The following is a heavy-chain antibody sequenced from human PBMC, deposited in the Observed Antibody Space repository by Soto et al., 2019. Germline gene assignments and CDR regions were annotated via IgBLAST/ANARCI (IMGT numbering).Heavy chain of an antibody. J-gene: IGHJ4*02. Sequence: QVQLVQSGAEVKKPGSSVKVSCKASGGTFSSYTISWVRQAPGQGLEWMGRIIPILGIANYAQKFQGRVTITADKSTSTAYMELSSLRSEDTAVYYCARVLGTMVRGVLFDYWGPGTLVTVSS. D-gene: IGHD3-10*01. CDR1: GGTFSSYT. CDR3: ARVLGTMVRGVLFDY. V-gene: IGHV1-69*02. CDR2: IIPILGIA.